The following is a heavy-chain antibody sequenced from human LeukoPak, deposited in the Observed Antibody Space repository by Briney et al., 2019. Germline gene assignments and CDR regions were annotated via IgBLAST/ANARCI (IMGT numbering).Heavy chain of an antibody. D-gene: IGHD2-15*01. CDR1: GFTFSSYG. V-gene: IGHV3-30*18. CDR2: ISYDGSNK. J-gene: IGHJ6*02. CDR3: AKDRDCSGGSCYSPSYYYGMDV. Sequence: GRSLRLSCAASGFTFSSYGMHWVRQAPGKGLEWVAVISYDGSNKYYADSVKGRFTISRDNSKNTLYLQMNSLRAEDTAVYYCAKDRDCSGGSCYSPSYYYGMDVWGQGTTVTVSS.